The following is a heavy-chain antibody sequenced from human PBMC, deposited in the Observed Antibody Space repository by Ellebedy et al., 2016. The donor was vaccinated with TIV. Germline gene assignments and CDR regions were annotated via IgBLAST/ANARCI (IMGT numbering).Heavy chain of an antibody. Sequence: PGGSLRLSCAASGFIFSSYSMNWVRQAPGKGLEWVSYISSSISTIYYADSVKGRFTISRDKSKNTMYLQMNSLRAEDTAVYYCAGHGDRAMTHWGQGTLVTVSS. D-gene: IGHD5-18*01. CDR2: ISSSISTI. J-gene: IGHJ4*02. CDR1: GFIFSSYS. CDR3: AGHGDRAMTH. V-gene: IGHV3-48*01.